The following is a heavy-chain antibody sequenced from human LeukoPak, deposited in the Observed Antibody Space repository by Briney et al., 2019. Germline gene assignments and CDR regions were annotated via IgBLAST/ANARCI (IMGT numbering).Heavy chain of an antibody. CDR1: GFTFSSYE. D-gene: IGHD3-9*01. Sequence: GGSLRLSCAASGFTFSSYEMNWVRQAPGKGLEWVSAISGSGGSTYYADSVKGRFTISRDNSKNTLYLQMNSLRAEDTAVYSCAKCILTGYYKGYMDVWGKGTTVTISS. J-gene: IGHJ6*03. V-gene: IGHV3-23*01. CDR3: AKCILTGYYKGYMDV. CDR2: ISGSGGST.